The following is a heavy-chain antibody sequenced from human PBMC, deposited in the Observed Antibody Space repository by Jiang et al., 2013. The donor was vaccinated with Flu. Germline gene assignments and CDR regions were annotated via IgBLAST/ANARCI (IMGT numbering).Heavy chain of an antibody. V-gene: IGHV4-38-2*01. D-gene: IGHD6-19*01. CDR2: IYHSGTT. CDR3: ARHGWSSVWYNYYYGMDV. Sequence: LLKPSETLSLTCAVSGYSISSGYYWGWIRQPPGKGLEWIGNIYHSGTTYYNPSLKSRVTISVDTSKNQFSLKLSSVTAADTAVYYCARHGWSSVWYNYYYGMDVWGQGPRSPSP. CDR1: GYSISSGYY. J-gene: IGHJ6*02.